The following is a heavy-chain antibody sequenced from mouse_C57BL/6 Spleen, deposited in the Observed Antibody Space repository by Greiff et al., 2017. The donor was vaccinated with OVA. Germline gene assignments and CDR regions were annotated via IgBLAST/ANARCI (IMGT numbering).Heavy chain of an antibody. J-gene: IGHJ3*01. CDR2: IYPRDGST. D-gene: IGHD1-1*01. Sequence: VQLQQSDAELVKPGASVKISCKVSGYTFTDHTIHWMKQRPEQGLEWIGYIYPRDGSTKYNEKFKGKATLTADKSSSTAYMQLNSLTSEDSAVYFCAREGFITTVKAWFAYWGQGTLVTVSA. CDR3: AREGFITTVKAWFAY. V-gene: IGHV1-78*01. CDR1: GYTFTDHT.